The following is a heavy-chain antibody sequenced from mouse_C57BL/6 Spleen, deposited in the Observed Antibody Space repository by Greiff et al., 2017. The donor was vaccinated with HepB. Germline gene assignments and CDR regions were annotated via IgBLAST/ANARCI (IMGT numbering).Heavy chain of an antibody. Sequence: EVQLQQSGPELVKPGASVKIPCKASGYTFTDYNMDWVKQSHGKSLEWIGDINPNNGGTIYNQKFKGKATLTVDKSSSTAYMELRSLTSEDTAVYYCARSYYGSSTGVFAYWGQGTLVTVSA. CDR2: INPNNGGT. J-gene: IGHJ3*01. D-gene: IGHD1-1*01. CDR3: ARSYYGSSTGVFAY. V-gene: IGHV1-18*01. CDR1: GYTFTDYN.